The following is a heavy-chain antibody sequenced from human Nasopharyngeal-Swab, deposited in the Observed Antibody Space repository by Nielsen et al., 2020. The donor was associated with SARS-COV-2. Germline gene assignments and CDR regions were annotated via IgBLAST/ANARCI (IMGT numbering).Heavy chain of an antibody. V-gene: IGHV3-43*01. D-gene: IGHD1-20*01. CDR2: ISWHSSFT. Sequence: GGSLRLSCAASGFTFAAYTMHWVRQLPGKGLEWVSLISWHSSFTYYTDSVKGRFTISRDNSKNSLYLQMNSLTPEDTAFYYCVKDPDPTPLTWYFDLWGRGTLVTVTS. J-gene: IGHJ2*01. CDR1: GFTFAAYT. CDR3: VKDPDPTPLTWYFDL.